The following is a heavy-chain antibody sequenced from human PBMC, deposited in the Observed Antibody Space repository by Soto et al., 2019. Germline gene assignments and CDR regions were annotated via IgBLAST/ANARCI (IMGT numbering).Heavy chain of an antibody. Sequence: GGSLRLSCAASGFTFSSYGMHWVRQAPGKGLEWVAVIWYDGSNKYYADSVKGRFTISRDNSKNTLYLQMNSLRAEDTAVYYCARDGAAAGPWYYYYGMDVWGQGTTVTVSS. CDR1: GFTFSSYG. D-gene: IGHD6-13*01. J-gene: IGHJ6*02. CDR3: ARDGAAAGPWYYYYGMDV. CDR2: IWYDGSNK. V-gene: IGHV3-33*01.